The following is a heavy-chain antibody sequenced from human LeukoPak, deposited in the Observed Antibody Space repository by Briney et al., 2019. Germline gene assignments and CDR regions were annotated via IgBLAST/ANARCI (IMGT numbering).Heavy chain of an antibody. D-gene: IGHD3-10*01. CDR3: AKLVRGVSSGYYFDY. CDR2: ISGSGGST. J-gene: IGHJ4*02. CDR1: GFTFSSYA. V-gene: IGHV3-23*01. Sequence: GGSLRLSCAASGFTFSSYAMSWVRQAPGKGLEWVSAISGSGGSTYYADSVKGRFTISRDNSKKTLYLQMNSLRAEDTAVYYCAKLVRGVSSGYYFDYWGQGTLVTVSS.